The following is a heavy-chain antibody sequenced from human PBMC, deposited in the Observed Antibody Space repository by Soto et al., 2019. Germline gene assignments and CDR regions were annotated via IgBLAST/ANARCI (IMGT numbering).Heavy chain of an antibody. CDR3: AKPLGAVAMTCGY. CDR1: GFTFSSYG. D-gene: IGHD6-19*01. V-gene: IGHV3-30*18. CDR2: ISYDGSNK. Sequence: HPGGSLRLSCAASGFTFSSYGMHWVRQAPGKGLEWVAVISYDGSNKYYADSVKGRFTISRDNSKNTLYLQMNSLRAEDTAVYYCAKPLGAVAMTCGYWSQGTLVTVSS. J-gene: IGHJ4*02.